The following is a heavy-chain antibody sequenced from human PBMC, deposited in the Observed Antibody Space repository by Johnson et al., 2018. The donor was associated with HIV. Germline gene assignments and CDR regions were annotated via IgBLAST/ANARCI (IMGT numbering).Heavy chain of an antibody. CDR2: ISSNGGST. J-gene: IGHJ3*02. D-gene: IGHD1-26*01. Sequence: EQLVESGGGLVQPGGSLRLSCAASGFTFSSYAMHWVRQAPGKGLEYVSAISSNGGSTYYANSVKGRFTISRDNSKNTLYLQMGSLRAEDMAVYYCARGGASGAFDIWGQGTIVTVSS. CDR3: ARGGASGAFDI. CDR1: GFTFSSYA. V-gene: IGHV3-64*01.